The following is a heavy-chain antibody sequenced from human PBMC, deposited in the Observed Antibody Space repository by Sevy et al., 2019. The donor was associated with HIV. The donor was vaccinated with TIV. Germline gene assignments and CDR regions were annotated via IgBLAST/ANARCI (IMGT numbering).Heavy chain of an antibody. Sequence: ASVKVSCKASGYTFTSYYMHWVRQAPGQGLEWMGIINPSGGSTSYAQKFQGRVTMTRDTSTSTVYMELGSLRSEDTAVYYCASSAMRAWAFDIWGQGTMVTVSS. CDR1: GYTFTSYY. CDR2: INPSGGST. CDR3: ASSAMRAWAFDI. J-gene: IGHJ3*02. D-gene: IGHD2-2*01. V-gene: IGHV1-46*03.